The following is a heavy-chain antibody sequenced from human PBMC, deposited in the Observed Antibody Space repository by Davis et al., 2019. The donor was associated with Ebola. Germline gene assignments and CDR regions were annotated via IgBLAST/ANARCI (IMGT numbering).Heavy chain of an antibody. CDR3: ARGRVIVVVPAATTVDYYYYGMDV. CDR1: GGTFSSYA. V-gene: IGHV1-69*10. J-gene: IGHJ6*02. CDR2: IIPILGIA. Sequence: SVKVSCKASGGTFSSYAISWVRQAPGQGLEWMGGIIPILGIANYAQKFQGRVTITADKSTSTAYMELSSLRSEDTAVYYCARGRVIVVVPAATTVDYYYYGMDVWGQGTTVTVSS. D-gene: IGHD2-2*01.